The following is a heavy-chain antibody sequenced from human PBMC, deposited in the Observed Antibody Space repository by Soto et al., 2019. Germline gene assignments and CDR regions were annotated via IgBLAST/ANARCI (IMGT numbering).Heavy chain of an antibody. CDR1: GGSISSYY. CDR3: ARYQLHISDAFDF. J-gene: IGHJ3*01. D-gene: IGHD2-2*01. CDR2: IYYSGST. V-gene: IGHV4-59*08. Sequence: SETLSLTCTVSGGSISSYYWSWIRQPPGKGLEWIGYIYYSGSTNYNPSLKSRVTISVDTSKNQFSLKLSSVTAADTAVYYCARYQLHISDAFDFWGKGTMVTV.